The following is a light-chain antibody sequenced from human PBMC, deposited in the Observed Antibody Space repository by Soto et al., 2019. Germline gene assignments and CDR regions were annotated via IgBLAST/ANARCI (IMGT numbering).Light chain of an antibody. CDR1: QSVSSN. CDR2: GAS. CDR3: QQYNNCPT. V-gene: IGKV3-15*01. J-gene: IGKJ5*01. Sequence: TQSPAPVSASLGERATTTFRASQSVSSNLAWYQQKPGQAPKLLIYGASSMETGIPARFSGSGSGTEFTLTISSLQSEDFAVYYCQQYNNCPTFGQGTRVDIK.